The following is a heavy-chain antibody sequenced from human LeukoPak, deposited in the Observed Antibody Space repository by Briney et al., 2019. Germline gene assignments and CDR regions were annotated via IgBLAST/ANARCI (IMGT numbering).Heavy chain of an antibody. CDR2: IYHSGST. CDR3: ARAQAAAGTGNFDY. CDR1: GGSISSSNW. Sequence: SETLSLTCAVSGGSISSSNWWSWVRQPPGKGLEWIGEIYHSGSTNYNPSLKSRVTISVDKSKNQFSLKLSSVTAADTAVYYCARAQAAAGTGNFDYWGQGTLVTVSS. V-gene: IGHV4-4*02. D-gene: IGHD6-13*01. J-gene: IGHJ4*02.